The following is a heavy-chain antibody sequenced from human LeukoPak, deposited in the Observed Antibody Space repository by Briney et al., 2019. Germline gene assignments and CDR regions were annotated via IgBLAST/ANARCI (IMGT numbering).Heavy chain of an antibody. V-gene: IGHV3-74*01. D-gene: IGHD1-26*01. CDR1: GFTFSSFC. CDR3: ARGTSGGYFDY. J-gene: IGHJ4*02. Sequence: GGSLRLSCAASGFTFSSFCIHWVRQAPGKGLEWVSRINSDGFSTSYADSVKGRFTISRDNAKNTLYLQMNSLRAEDTAVYYCARGTSGGYFDYWGQGTLVTVSS. CDR2: INSDGFST.